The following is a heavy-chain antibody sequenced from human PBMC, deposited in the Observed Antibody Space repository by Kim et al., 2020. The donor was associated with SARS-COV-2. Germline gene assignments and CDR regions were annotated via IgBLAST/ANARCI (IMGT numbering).Heavy chain of an antibody. CDR3: TKSRSLSPYNDMDV. CDR1: GFTFDNYA. D-gene: IGHD1-26*01. V-gene: IGHV3-43*02. Sequence: GGSLRLSCAASGFTFDNYAMHWVRQTPGKGLEWVSVISGDGGIRTYYADSVKGRFTISRDNRKNSLYLQMNSLRTEDTALYYCTKSRSLSPYNDMDVWGQGTTVTVSS. CDR2: ISGDGGIRT. J-gene: IGHJ6*02.